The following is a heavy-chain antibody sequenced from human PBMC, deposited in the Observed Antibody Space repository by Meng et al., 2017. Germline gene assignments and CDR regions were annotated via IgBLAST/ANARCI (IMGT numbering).Heavy chain of an antibody. J-gene: IGHJ4*02. Sequence: QVQLSEPGPGLVKPSQTLSLPCAISGDSVSSNSAAWNWIRQSPSRGLEWLGRTYYRSKWYNEYTVSVKSRITINPDTSKNQFSLQLNSVTPEDTAVYYCARAYCSGGSCEFDYWGQGTLVTVSS. CDR3: ARAYCSGGSCEFDY. D-gene: IGHD2-15*01. CDR1: GDSVSSNSAA. CDR2: TYYRSKWYN. V-gene: IGHV6-1*01.